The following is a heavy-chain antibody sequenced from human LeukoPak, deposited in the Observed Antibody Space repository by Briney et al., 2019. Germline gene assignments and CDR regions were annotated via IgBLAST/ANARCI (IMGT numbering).Heavy chain of an antibody. J-gene: IGHJ4*02. CDR1: GFIFSPYA. V-gene: IGHV3-23*01. D-gene: IGHD5-12*01. CDR2: IAGGDDR. CDR3: AKDGVADIVATLDY. Sequence: PGGSLRLSCAASGFIFSPYAMSWVRQAPGKGLEWVAGIAGGDDRFYADSVKGRFSISRDNSKNTVDLQMNSLRVEDTAVYYCAKDGVADIVATLDYWGQGTLVTVSS.